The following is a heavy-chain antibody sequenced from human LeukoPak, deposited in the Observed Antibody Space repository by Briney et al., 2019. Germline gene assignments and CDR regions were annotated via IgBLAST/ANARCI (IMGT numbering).Heavy chain of an antibody. D-gene: IGHD1-26*01. V-gene: IGHV3-30*18. CDR2: ISYDGSNK. CDR1: GFTFSSYG. CDR3: AKGESGTVDY. J-gene: IGHJ4*02. Sequence: PGGSLRLSCAASGFTFSSYGMHWVRQAPGKGLEWVAVISYDGSNKYYADSVKGRFTISRDNSKNTLYLQMNSLRAEDTAVYYCAKGESGTVDYWGQGTLVTVSS.